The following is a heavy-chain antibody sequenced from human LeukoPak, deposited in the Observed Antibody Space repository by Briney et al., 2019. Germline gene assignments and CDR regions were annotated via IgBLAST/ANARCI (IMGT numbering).Heavy chain of an antibody. D-gene: IGHD6-13*01. Sequence: SQTLSLTCSVSGGSISSGGYYWSWIRQHPGKGLEWIGYIYYSGSTYYNPSLKSRVTISVDTSKNQFSLKLSSVTAADTAVYYCARDPVAAAGIFDYWGQGTLVTVSS. J-gene: IGHJ4*02. CDR2: IYYSGST. CDR3: ARDPVAAAGIFDY. CDR1: GGSISSGGYY. V-gene: IGHV4-31*03.